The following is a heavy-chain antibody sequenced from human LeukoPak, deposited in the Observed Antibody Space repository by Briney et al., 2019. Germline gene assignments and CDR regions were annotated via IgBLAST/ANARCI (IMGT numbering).Heavy chain of an antibody. CDR2: VIPILGTT. CDR1: GTTFSRSA. D-gene: IGHD1-26*01. CDR3: ARDDGSATLGFDS. V-gene: IGHV1-69*05. Sequence: SVKVSCKASGTTFSRSAISWVRQAPGQGLEWMGGVIPILGTTNYAQKFQDRVSITTDESTSSAYMEVSSLRSVDTAVYYCARDDGSATLGFDSWGQGTLVTVSS. J-gene: IGHJ4*02.